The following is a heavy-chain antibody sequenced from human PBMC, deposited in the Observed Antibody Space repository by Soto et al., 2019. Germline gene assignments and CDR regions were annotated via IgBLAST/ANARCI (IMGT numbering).Heavy chain of an antibody. J-gene: IGHJ6*02. CDR3: AKDRVYSSGLLGV. V-gene: IGHV3-23*01. Sequence: EVQLLVSGGGLVQPGGSLRLSCAASGFTFSSYDMNWVRQAPGKGLEWVSVIRGSGGRTYYADSVKGRFTISRDDSKNTLYLQMNSLRAEDTAVYYCAKDRVYSSGLLGVWGQGTTVTVSS. CDR1: GFTFSSYD. CDR2: IRGSGGRT. D-gene: IGHD6-19*01.